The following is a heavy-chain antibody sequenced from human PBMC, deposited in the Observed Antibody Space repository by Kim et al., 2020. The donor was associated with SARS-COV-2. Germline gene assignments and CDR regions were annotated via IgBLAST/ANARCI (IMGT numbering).Heavy chain of an antibody. Sequence: SETLSLTCTVSGGSISSYYWSWIRQSPGKGLEWIGYIYYSGSTNYNPSPKSRVTISVVTSKNQFSPKLSSVTAADTAAYYCARDHREWLQYTANWYFDL. CDR1: GGSISSYY. V-gene: IGHV4-59*01. J-gene: IGHJ2*01. D-gene: IGHD3-3*01. CDR3: ARDHREWLQYTANWYFDL. CDR2: IYYSGST.